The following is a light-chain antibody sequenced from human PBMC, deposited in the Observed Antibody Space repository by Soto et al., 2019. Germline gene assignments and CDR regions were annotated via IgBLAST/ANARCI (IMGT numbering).Light chain of an antibody. CDR3: QQYVTSPWA. CDR1: QSVSSSF. CDR2: GAS. Sequence: EIVLTQSPGTLSLSPGERVTLSCRASQSVSSSFLAWYQQKPGQAPRLLIYGASNRATGIPDRFSGSGSGTDFTLTISSLEPEDFAVYYCQQYVTSPWAFGQGTKVAIE. V-gene: IGKV3-20*01. J-gene: IGKJ1*01.